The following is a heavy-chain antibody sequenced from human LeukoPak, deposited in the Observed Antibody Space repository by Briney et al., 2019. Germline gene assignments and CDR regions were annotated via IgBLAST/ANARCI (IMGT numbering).Heavy chain of an antibody. J-gene: IGHJ6*02. Sequence: PGGSLRLSCAASGFSFSSYWMTWVRQAPGKGLEWVSSISSSSSYIYYADSVKGRFTISRDNAKNSLYLQMNSLRAEDTAVYYCARDHGAYYGDYVGTYYYYGMDVWGQGTTVTVSS. CDR3: ARDHGAYYGDYVGTYYYYGMDV. CDR1: GFSFSSYW. CDR2: ISSSSSYI. V-gene: IGHV3-21*01. D-gene: IGHD4-17*01.